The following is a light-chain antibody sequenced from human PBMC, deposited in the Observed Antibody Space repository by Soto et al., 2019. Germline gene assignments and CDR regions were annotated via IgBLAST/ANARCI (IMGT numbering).Light chain of an antibody. Sequence: TVLTQSPGTLSVPPGERASLSCRASQSVSINLAWYQQKPGQAPRLLIYGASTRATGIPARFSGSGSGTEFTLSINSLQSEDFAVYYCQEYDNWPPEGTFGQGTKVDIK. J-gene: IGKJ1*01. CDR1: QSVSIN. CDR2: GAS. V-gene: IGKV3-15*01. CDR3: QEYDNWPPEGT.